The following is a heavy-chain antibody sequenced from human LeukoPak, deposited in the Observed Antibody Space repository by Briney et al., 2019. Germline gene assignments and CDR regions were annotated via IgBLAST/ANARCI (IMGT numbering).Heavy chain of an antibody. CDR3: ARQKYSSSHFDY. CDR2: IYYSGST. J-gene: IGHJ4*02. V-gene: IGHV4-59*01. CDR1: GGSISSYY. D-gene: IGHD6-13*01. Sequence: PSETLSLTCTVSGGSISSYYWSWIRQPPGKGLEWIGYIYYSGSTNYNPSLKSRVTISVDASKNQFSLKLSSVTAADTAVYYCARQKYSSSHFDYWGQGTLATVSS.